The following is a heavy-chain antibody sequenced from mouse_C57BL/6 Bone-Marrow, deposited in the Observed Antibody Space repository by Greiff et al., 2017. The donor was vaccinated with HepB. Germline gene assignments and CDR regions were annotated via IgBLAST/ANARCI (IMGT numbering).Heavy chain of an antibody. V-gene: IGHV1-63*01. J-gene: IGHJ2*01. CDR2: IYPGGGYT. CDR1: GYTFTNYW. Sequence: QVHVKQSGAELVRPGTSVKMSCKASGYTFTNYWIGWAKQRPGHGLEWIGDIYPGGGYTNYNEKFKGKATLTADKSSSTAYMQFSSLTSEDSAIYYCARGGTYYSNLYYFDYWGQGTTLTVSS. D-gene: IGHD2-5*01. CDR3: ARGGTYYSNLYYFDY.